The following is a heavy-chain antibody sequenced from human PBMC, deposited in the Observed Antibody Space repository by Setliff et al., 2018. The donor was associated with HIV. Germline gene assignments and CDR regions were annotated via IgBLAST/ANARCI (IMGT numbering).Heavy chain of an antibody. CDR1: GYTYTSYA. V-gene: IGHV1-3*01. J-gene: IGHJ6*03. CDR3: ARDLYFYYYMDV. D-gene: IGHD3-9*01. Sequence: GASVKVSCKASGYTYTSYAMHWVRQAPGQRLEWMGWINAGNGNTKYSQKFQGRVTMTRDTSISTAYMELSRLRSDDTALYYCARDLYFYYYMDVWGKGTTVTV. CDR2: INAGNGNT.